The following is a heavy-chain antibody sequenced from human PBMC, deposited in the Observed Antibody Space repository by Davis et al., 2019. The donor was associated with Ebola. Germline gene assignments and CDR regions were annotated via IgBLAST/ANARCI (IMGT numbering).Heavy chain of an antibody. Sequence: GESLKISCAASGFTFSSYGMHWVRQAPGKGLEWVAVIWYDGSNKYYADSVKGRFTISRDNSKNTLYLQMNSLRAEDTAVYYCAKAGYSSGWQPYYFDYWGQGTLVTVSS. V-gene: IGHV3-33*06. D-gene: IGHD6-19*01. CDR3: AKAGYSSGWQPYYFDY. CDR1: GFTFSSYG. J-gene: IGHJ4*02. CDR2: IWYDGSNK.